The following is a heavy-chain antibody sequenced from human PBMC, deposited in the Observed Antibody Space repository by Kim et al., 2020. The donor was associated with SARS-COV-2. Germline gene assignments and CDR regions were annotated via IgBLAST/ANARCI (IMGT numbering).Heavy chain of an antibody. CDR1: GFTFSSYA. D-gene: IGHD3-22*01. CDR3: AKGSRSSCYYVDN. CDR2: ITGSGDST. J-gene: IGHJ4*02. V-gene: IGHV3-23*01. Sequence: GGSLRLSCAASGFTFSSYAMSWVRQAPGKGLEWVSDITGSGDSTYSADSVKGRFAISRDNSKNTLYLQMNSLRAEDAAVYYCAKGSRSSCYYVDNWGQGTLVTVSS.